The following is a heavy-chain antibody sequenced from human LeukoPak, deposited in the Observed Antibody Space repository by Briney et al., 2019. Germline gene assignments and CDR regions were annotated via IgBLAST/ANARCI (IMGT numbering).Heavy chain of an antibody. CDR1: AGSISGYY. V-gene: IGHV4-59*13. CDR3: ARGSPRVES. CDR2: IHHTGTT. Sequence: PSETLSLTWTVSAGSISGYYWSWIRQAPGKGLEWIGYIHHTGTTHYNPSLESRVTMSVDSYKNQFSLKLTSVTAADTAVYYCARGSPRVESWGQGTRVTVSS. J-gene: IGHJ4*02.